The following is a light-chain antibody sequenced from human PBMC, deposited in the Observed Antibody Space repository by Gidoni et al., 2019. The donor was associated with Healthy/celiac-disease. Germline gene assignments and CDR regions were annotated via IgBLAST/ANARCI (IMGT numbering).Light chain of an antibody. CDR3: GTWDSSLSAVV. J-gene: IGLJ2*01. V-gene: IGLV1-51*01. CDR2: DNN. Sequence: QSVLTQPPSVSAAPSQKVTISCSGSSSNLGDNFVSWYQQHPGTAPKLLIFDNNKRPSGIPDRFSGSRSGTSATLGITGLQTGDEADYYCGTWDSSLSAVVFGGGTKLTVL. CDR1: SSNLGDNF.